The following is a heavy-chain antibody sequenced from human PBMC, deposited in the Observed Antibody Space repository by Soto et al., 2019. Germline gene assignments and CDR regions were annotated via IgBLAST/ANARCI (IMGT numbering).Heavy chain of an antibody. V-gene: IGHV3-30*18. Sequence: GALRLSCAASGFTFSSYGMHWVRQAPGKGLEWVAVISYDGSNKYYADSVKGRFTISRDNSKNTLYLQMNSLRAEDTAVYYCAKDLRYSSSSRDYYYYGMDVWGQGTTVTVSS. J-gene: IGHJ6*02. CDR2: ISYDGSNK. D-gene: IGHD6-6*01. CDR3: AKDLRYSSSSRDYYYYGMDV. CDR1: GFTFSSYG.